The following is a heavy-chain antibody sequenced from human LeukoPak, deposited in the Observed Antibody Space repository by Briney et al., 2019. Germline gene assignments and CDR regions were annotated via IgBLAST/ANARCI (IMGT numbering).Heavy chain of an antibody. J-gene: IGHJ4*02. CDR1: GYTFTGYY. D-gene: IGHD1-26*01. CDR2: INPNSGGT. CDR3: ARVPGYSGSYFAGYFDY. Sequence: ASVKVSCKASGYTFTGYYMHWVRQAPGQGLEWMGWINPNSGGTNYAQKFQGRVTMTRDTSISTAYMELSRLRSDDTAVYYCARVPGYSGSYFAGYFDYWGQGTLVTVSS. V-gene: IGHV1-2*02.